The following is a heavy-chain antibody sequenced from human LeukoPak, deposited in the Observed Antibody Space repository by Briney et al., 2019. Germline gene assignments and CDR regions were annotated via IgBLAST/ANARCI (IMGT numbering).Heavy chain of an antibody. CDR3: ARGRSKNDSSKLGSTSNIYVFYYFDY. D-gene: IGHD3-22*01. Sequence: GGSLRLSCAASGFTFSSYSMDWVRQAPGKGLEWVSSISSSSSYIYYADSVKGRFTISRDNAKNSLYLQMNSLRAEDTAVYYCARGRSKNDSSKLGSTSNIYVFYYFDYWGQGTLVTVSS. CDR2: ISSSSSYI. V-gene: IGHV3-21*01. J-gene: IGHJ4*02. CDR1: GFTFSSYS.